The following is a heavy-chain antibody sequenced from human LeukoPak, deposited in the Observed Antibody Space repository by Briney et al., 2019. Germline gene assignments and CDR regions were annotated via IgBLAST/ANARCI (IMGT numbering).Heavy chain of an antibody. D-gene: IGHD3-22*01. Sequence: SGGSLRLSCAASGFTFSSYAMSWVRQAPGKGLEWVSSISGSGGSTYYADSVKGRFTISRDNSKNTLYLRMNSLRAEDTAVYYCARRGYYDGTGYYYFDHWGQGTLVTVSS. CDR2: ISGSGGST. CDR3: ARRGYYDGTGYYYFDH. V-gene: IGHV3-23*01. J-gene: IGHJ4*02. CDR1: GFTFSSYA.